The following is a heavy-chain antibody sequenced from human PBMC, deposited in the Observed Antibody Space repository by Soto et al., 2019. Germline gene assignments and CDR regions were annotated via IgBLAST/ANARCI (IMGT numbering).Heavy chain of an antibody. V-gene: IGHV4-30-4*01. J-gene: IGHJ6*02. CDR1: GGSISSGDYY. CDR3: ARERAWKQQFGDYYYYGMDV. D-gene: IGHD3-16*01. CDR2: IYYSGST. Sequence: KTSETLSLTCTVSGGSISSGDYYWSWIRQPPGKGLEWIGYIYYSGSTYYNPSLKSRVTISVDTSKNQFPLKLSSVTAADTAVYYCARERAWKQQFGDYYYYGMDVWGQGTTVTVSS.